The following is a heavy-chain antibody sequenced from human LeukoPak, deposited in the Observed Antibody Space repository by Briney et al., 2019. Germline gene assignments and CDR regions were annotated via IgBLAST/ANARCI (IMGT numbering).Heavy chain of an antibody. V-gene: IGHV4-59*08. CDR2: IYYTGST. CDR3: ARLDELLAFDY. D-gene: IGHD2-15*01. J-gene: IGHJ4*02. CDR1: GGSSSSYY. Sequence: SPTLSLTCTVSGGSSSSYYWSWIRQPPGKGLEWIGYIYYTGSTNYSPSLKSRVIISVDTSKNQFSLKLSSVTAADTAVYYCARLDELLAFDYWGQGTLVTVSS.